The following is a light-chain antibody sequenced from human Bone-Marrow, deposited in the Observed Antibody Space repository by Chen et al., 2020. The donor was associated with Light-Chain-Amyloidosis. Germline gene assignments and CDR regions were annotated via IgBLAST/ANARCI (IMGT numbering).Light chain of an antibody. V-gene: IGLV6-57*01. J-gene: IGLJ3*02. CDR2: EDD. CDR1: SGSIATNY. Sequence: NFMLTQPHSVSESPGKTVIISCTRSSGSIATNYVQWYQQRPGSSPPTVIYEDDQRLSGVPDRFSGSIDRSSNSASLTISGLKTEDEADYYCQSYQGSSQGVFGGGTKLTVL. CDR3: QSYQGSSQGV.